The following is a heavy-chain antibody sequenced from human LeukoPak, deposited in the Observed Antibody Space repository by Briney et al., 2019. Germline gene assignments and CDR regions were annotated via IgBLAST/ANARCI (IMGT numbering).Heavy chain of an antibody. CDR3: ARDSQPNHGQVLYDAFDI. D-gene: IGHD2-8*01. J-gene: IGHJ3*02. CDR1: GFTFSSYA. V-gene: IGHV3-33*08. CDR2: IRYDGNNK. Sequence: PGGSLRLSCAASGFTFSSYAMSWVRQAPGKGLEWVALIRYDGNNKYYADSVKGRFTISRDNSKNTLYLQMNSLRAEETVVYFCARDSQPNHGQVLYDAFDIWGQGTMVTVSS.